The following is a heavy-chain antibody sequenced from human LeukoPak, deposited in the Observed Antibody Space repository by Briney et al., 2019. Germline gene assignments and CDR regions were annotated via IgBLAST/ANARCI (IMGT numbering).Heavy chain of an antibody. CDR1: GGSFSGYY. CDR3: ARPNTLNTAYYYMDV. D-gene: IGHD2-21*02. Sequence: PSETLSLTCAVYGGSFSGYYWSWIRQPPGKGPEWIGEINHSGSTNYNPSLKSRVTILVDTSKAQFSLKLSSVTAADTAVYYCARPNTLNTAYYYMDVWGKGTTVTVSS. J-gene: IGHJ6*03. V-gene: IGHV4-34*01. CDR2: INHSGST.